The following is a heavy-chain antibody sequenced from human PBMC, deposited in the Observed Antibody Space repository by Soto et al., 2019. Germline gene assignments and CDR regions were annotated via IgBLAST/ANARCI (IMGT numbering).Heavy chain of an antibody. CDR2: INPSGDST. CDR3: AGAPLVLRYFDWSYHPFDI. J-gene: IGHJ3*02. V-gene: IGHV1-46*01. D-gene: IGHD3-9*01. Sequence: ASVKVSCKASGDTFTNYYMHWVRQAPGQGLEWMGMINPSGDSTTYAEKFQGRVTVTRDTSTSTVYMELSSLRSEDTAVYYCAGAPLVLRYFDWSYHPFDISGQGTMGTV. CDR1: GDTFTNYY.